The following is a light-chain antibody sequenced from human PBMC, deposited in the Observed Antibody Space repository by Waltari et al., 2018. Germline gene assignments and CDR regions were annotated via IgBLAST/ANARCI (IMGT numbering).Light chain of an antibody. CDR1: SSDIGANYD. CDR2: GNN. Sequence: QSVLTQPPSVSGAPGQRVTISCTGASSDIGANYDIHWYQQLPGPAPKLLIYGNNNRPSGVPARFSGSKSGTSASLAITGLQPEDEADYYCQSYDNNLKVFGGGTKLTVL. CDR3: QSYDNNLKV. V-gene: IGLV1-40*01. J-gene: IGLJ3*02.